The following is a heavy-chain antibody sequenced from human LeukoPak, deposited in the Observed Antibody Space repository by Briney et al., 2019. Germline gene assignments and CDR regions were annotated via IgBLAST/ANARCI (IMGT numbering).Heavy chain of an antibody. D-gene: IGHD3-10*01. CDR2: ISGGSSST. Sequence: PGGSLRLSCAASGFTFSSFAMSWVRQAPGKGLEWVSTISGGSSSTYYADSVKGRFTISRDNSKNTLHLHMISLRAEDTAVYYCARSFFYGSGSYSLYYFDYWGQGTLVTVSS. CDR3: ARSFFYGSGSYSLYYFDY. J-gene: IGHJ4*02. V-gene: IGHV3-23*01. CDR1: GFTFSSFA.